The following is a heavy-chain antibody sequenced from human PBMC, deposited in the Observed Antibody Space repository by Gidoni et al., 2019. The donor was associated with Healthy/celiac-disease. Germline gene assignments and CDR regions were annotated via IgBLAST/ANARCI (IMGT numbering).Heavy chain of an antibody. CDR2: IIPILGIA. D-gene: IGHD5-12*01. CDR1: GGTFSSYT. V-gene: IGHV1-69*08. CDR3: ARDVGYSGYDKNWFDP. Sequence: QVQLVQSGAEVKKPGSSVKVSCKASGGTFSSYTISWVRQAPGQGLEWMGRIIPILGIANYAQKFQGRVTITADKSTSTAYMELSSLRSEDTAVYYCARDVGYSGYDKNWFDPWGQGTLVTVSS. J-gene: IGHJ5*02.